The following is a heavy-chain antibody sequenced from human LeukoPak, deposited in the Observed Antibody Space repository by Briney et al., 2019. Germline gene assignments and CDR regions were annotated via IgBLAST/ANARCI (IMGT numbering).Heavy chain of an antibody. CDR1: GGSINFYY. CDR2: IYSTGST. D-gene: IGHD6-19*01. V-gene: IGHV4-4*07. J-gene: IGHJ4*02. Sequence: SETLSLTCTVSGGSINFYYWSWIRQPAGKGLEWIGRIYSTGSTNYSPSLKRRVTMSVDKSKNLFSLNLSSVTAAATAVYYCARALGVGDSSLWGQGTLVTVSS. CDR3: ARALGVGDSSL.